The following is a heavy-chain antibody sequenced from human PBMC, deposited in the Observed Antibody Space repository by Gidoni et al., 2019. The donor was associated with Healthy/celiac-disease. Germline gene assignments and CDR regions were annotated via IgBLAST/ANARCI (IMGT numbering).Heavy chain of an antibody. CDR3: ATTYSVTAMCCYFDY. D-gene: IGHD2-21*02. Sequence: QLQLQGSGPGLVKPSETLSLTCTVPGGSISSSSYYWGWHRPPPGKGLEWIGSIYYSGSTYYNPSLKSRVTISVDTSKNQFSLKLSSVTAAGTAVYYCATTYSVTAMCCYFDYWGQGTLVTVSS. J-gene: IGHJ4*02. CDR2: IYYSGST. CDR1: GGSISSSSYY. V-gene: IGHV4-39*01.